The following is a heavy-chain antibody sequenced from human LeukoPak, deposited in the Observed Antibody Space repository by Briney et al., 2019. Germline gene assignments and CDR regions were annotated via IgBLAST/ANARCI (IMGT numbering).Heavy chain of an antibody. J-gene: IGHJ4*02. CDR1: GYTFTSYD. CDR2: MNPSSGNT. CDR3: ARRARYCSSTSCYPNFDY. Sequence: ASVKVSCKASGYTFTSYDINWVRQATGQGLEWMGWMNPSSGNTGYAQKFQGRVTITRNTSISTAYMELSSLRSEDTAVYYCARRARYCSSTSCYPNFDYWGQGTLVTVSP. V-gene: IGHV1-8*03. D-gene: IGHD2-2*01.